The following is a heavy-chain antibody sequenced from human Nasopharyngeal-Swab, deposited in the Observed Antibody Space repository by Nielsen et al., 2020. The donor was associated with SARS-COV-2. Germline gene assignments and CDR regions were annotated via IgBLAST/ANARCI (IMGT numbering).Heavy chain of an antibody. CDR3: ARDPDVDIVATDAFDI. Sequence: SCAASGFTFSSYAMHWVRQAPGKGLEWVAVISYDGSNKYYADSVKGRFTISRDNSKNTLYLQMNSLRAEDTAVYYCARDPDVDIVATDAFDIWGQGTMVTVSS. V-gene: IGHV3-30-3*01. J-gene: IGHJ3*02. CDR1: GFTFSSYA. CDR2: ISYDGSNK. D-gene: IGHD5-12*01.